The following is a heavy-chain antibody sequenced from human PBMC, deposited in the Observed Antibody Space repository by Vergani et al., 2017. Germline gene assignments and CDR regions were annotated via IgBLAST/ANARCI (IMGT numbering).Heavy chain of an antibody. V-gene: IGHV5-10-1*03. CDR3: ARHETYYYDSSGYFNWFDP. D-gene: IGHD3-22*01. Sequence: EVQLVQSGAEVKKPGESLRISCKGSGYSFTSYWISWVRQMPGKGLEWMGRIDPSDSYTNYSPSFKGHVTISADKSISTAYLQWSSLKASDTAMYYCARHETYYYDSSGYFNWFDPWGQGTLVTVSS. CDR1: GYSFTSYW. J-gene: IGHJ5*02. CDR2: IDPSDSYT.